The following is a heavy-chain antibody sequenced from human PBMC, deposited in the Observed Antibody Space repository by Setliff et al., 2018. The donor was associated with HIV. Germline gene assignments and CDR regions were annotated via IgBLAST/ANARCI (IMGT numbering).Heavy chain of an antibody. Sequence: SETLSLTCAVYGGSFSGYYWSWIRQPPGKGLEWIGEINHSGSTNYNPSLKSRVTISVDTSKNQFSVKLSSVTAADTAVYYCARVLNPSDAFDIWGQGTMVTVS. J-gene: IGHJ3*02. CDR2: INHSGST. CDR1: GGSFSGYY. V-gene: IGHV4-34*01. CDR3: ARVLNPSDAFDI.